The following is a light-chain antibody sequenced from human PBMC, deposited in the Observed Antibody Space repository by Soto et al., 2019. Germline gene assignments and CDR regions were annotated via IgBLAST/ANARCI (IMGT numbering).Light chain of an antibody. Sequence: EIVLTQSPGTLSLSPGERATLSCRASQSVTSNYLAWYQQKPGQAPRLLIYGASSSATGIQDRISGSGSGSVFTITINRPESEAFAVYYCQRYGNSPWTFGQVTKVEIK. CDR2: GAS. CDR3: QRYGNSPWT. J-gene: IGKJ1*01. V-gene: IGKV3-20*01. CDR1: QSVTSNY.